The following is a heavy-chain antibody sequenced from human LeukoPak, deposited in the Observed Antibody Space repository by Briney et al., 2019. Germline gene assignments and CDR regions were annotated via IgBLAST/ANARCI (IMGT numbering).Heavy chain of an antibody. V-gene: IGHV3-23*01. D-gene: IGHD3-10*01. Sequence: GGSLRLSCAVSGITLSNYGMSWVRQAAGKGLEWVAGLSGSGGGTNYAASVQGRFTISRDNPKITLYLQMNSLRAEVTAVYFCAKRGVVIRVLLVGFHKEAYYFDSWGQGALVTVSS. J-gene: IGHJ4*02. CDR3: AKRGVVIRVLLVGFHKEAYYFDS. CDR2: LSGSGGGT. CDR1: GITLSNYG.